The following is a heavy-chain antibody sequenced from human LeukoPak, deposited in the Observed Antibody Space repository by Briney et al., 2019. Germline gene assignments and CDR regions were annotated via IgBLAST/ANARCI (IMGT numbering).Heavy chain of an antibody. Sequence: GASVKVSCTASGGTFSSYAISWVRQAPGQGLEWMGRIIPILGIANYAQKFQGRVTITADKSTSTAYIELSSLRSENTAVYYCARDSNYYDSTPDWGQGTLVTVSS. CDR2: IIPILGIA. V-gene: IGHV1-69*04. CDR1: GGTFSSYA. CDR3: ARDSNYYDSTPD. J-gene: IGHJ4*02. D-gene: IGHD3-22*01.